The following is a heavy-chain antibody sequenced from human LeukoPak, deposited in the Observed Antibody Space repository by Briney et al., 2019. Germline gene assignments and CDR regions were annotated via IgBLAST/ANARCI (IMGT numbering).Heavy chain of an antibody. CDR1: GASISTYY. D-gene: IGHD1-1*01. CDR3: ARNRHDFAFDI. J-gene: IGHJ3*02. CDR2: ISHSGSA. V-gene: IGHV4-59*08. Sequence: SETLSLTCTVSGASISTYYWSWIRQPPGEGLEWIGYISHSGSAYYNPSLKSRVTISGDTSKTQFSLKVRSVTAADTAVYYCARNRHDFAFDIWGQGTMVTVSS.